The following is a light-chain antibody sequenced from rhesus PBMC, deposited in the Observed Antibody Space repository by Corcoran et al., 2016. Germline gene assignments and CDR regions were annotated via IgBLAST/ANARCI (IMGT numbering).Light chain of an antibody. CDR2: SVS. Sequence: DIQMTQSPSSLSASVGDRVTITCRASQDIDGYLSWYQQKPGKAPERLIYSVSILESGVPSRLSGSGSGAEFTLTISSLQPEDFGTYYCLQDYITPYSFGQGTKVEI. V-gene: IGKV1-36*02. J-gene: IGKJ2*01. CDR3: LQDYITPYS. CDR1: QDIDGY.